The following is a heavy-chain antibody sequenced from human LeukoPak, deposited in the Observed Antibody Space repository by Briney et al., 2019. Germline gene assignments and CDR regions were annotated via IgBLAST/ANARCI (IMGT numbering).Heavy chain of an antibody. CDR1: GYTFTSYA. V-gene: IGHV1-3*01. CDR2: INAGNGNT. Sequence: ASVKVSCKASGYTFTSYAMHWARQAPGQRLEWMGWINAGNGNTKYSQKFQGRVTITRDTSASTAYMELSSLRSEDTAVYYCAREGLSYYDSSGYLRWFDPWGQGTLVTVSS. CDR3: AREGLSYYDSSGYLRWFDP. D-gene: IGHD3-22*01. J-gene: IGHJ5*02.